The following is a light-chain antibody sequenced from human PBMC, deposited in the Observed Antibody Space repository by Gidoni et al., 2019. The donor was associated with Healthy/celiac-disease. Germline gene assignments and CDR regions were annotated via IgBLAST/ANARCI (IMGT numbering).Light chain of an antibody. CDR1: QSSSSW. CDR3: QQYNSYWT. CDR2: KAS. V-gene: IGKV1-5*03. Sequence: SPSTLSASVGDRVTITCRASQSSSSWLDWYQQKPGKAPKLLIYKASSLESGVPSRFSGSGSGTEFTLTISSLQPDDFATYYCQQYNSYWTFGQGTKVEIK. J-gene: IGKJ1*01.